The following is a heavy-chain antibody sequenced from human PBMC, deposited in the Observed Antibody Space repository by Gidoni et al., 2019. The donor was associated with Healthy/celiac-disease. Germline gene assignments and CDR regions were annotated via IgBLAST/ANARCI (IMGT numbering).Heavy chain of an antibody. Sequence: EVQLVESGGGLVQPGGSLRLSCAASGFTSSSYWMSWVRQAQGMGLEWVANIKQDGSEKYYVDSVKGRFTIYRDNAKNSLYLQMNSLRGEDTAVYYCARAGVRWSKPKPEDYWGQGTLVTVSS. V-gene: IGHV3-7*01. CDR2: IKQDGSEK. CDR1: GFTSSSYW. D-gene: IGHD4-17*01. CDR3: ARAGVRWSKPKPEDY. J-gene: IGHJ4*02.